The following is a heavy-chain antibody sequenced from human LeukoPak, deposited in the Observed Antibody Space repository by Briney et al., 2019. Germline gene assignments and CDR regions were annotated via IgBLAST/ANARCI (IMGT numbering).Heavy chain of an antibody. Sequence: PGGSLRLSCAASGFTFTSYAMHWVRQAPGKGLEWVALISYHGTNKYYAVSVKGRFTISSDNSKNTLYLQMNSLRTEDTAVYYCARDPTGGYRHFDFWGQGTLVTVSS. CDR2: ISYHGTNK. D-gene: IGHD2-8*02. CDR3: ARDPTGGYRHFDF. CDR1: GFTFTSYA. V-gene: IGHV3-30-3*01. J-gene: IGHJ4*02.